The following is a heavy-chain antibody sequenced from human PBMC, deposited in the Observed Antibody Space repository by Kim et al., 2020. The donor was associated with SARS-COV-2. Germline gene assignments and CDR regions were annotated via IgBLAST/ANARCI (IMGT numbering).Heavy chain of an antibody. V-gene: IGHV3-11*05. CDR2: ISSSSSYT. CDR1: GFTFSDYY. Sequence: GGSLRLSCAASGFTFSDYYMSWIRQAPGKGLEWVSYISSSSSYTNYADSVKGRFTISRDNAKNSLYLQMNSLRAEDTAVYYCARGPGKKIFGVAVMGAFDIWGQGTMVTVSS. D-gene: IGHD3-3*01. J-gene: IGHJ3*02. CDR3: ARGPGKKIFGVAVMGAFDI.